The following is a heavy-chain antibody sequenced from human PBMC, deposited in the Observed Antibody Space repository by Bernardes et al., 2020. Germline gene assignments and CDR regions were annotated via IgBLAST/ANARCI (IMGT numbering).Heavy chain of an antibody. Sequence: GGSLRLSCVASGFTFSTYAMNWVRQAPGKGLEWVSVISDSGGSTYYADSVKGRCTISRDNSKNTLYLHMNSLRAEDTAVYYCAKVRSSQAEYCSGGNCFSGNDFWGQGTLVTVSS. V-gene: IGHV3-23*01. J-gene: IGHJ4*02. D-gene: IGHD2-15*01. CDR1: GFTFSTYA. CDR3: AKVRSSQAEYCSGGNCFSGNDF. CDR2: ISDSGGST.